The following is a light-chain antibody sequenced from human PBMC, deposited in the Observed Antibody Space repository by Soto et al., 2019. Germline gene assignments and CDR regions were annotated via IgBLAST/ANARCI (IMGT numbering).Light chain of an antibody. CDR3: QQYNSYS. V-gene: IGKV1-5*01. CDR1: QNIGSW. Sequence: IQMPHAPSTLYASVGTRLTITRRASQNIGSWFALYQQKPGKAPKLLNXDASSFESGVPSRFSGSAYGTEFTLTISSLQPDDFATYYCQQYNSYSFGQGTKVDIK. CDR2: DAS. J-gene: IGKJ1*01.